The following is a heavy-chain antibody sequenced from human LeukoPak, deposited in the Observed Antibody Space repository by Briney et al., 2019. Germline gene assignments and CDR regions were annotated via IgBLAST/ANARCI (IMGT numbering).Heavy chain of an antibody. CDR1: GGSFSGYY. J-gene: IGHJ6*03. CDR2: INHSGST. V-gene: IGHV4-34*01. CDR3: ARGGGPELRGRFYYYYYMDV. D-gene: IGHD1-7*01. Sequence: SETLSLTCAVYGGSFSGYYWSWIRQPPGKGLEWIGEINHSGSTNYNPSLESRVTISVDTSKNQFSLKLSSVPAADTAVYYCARGGGPELRGRFYYYYYMDVWGKGTTVTVSS.